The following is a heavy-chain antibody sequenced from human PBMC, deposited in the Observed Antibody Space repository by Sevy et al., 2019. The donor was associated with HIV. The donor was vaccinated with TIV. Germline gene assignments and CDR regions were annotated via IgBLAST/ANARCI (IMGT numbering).Heavy chain of an antibody. V-gene: IGHV3-7*01. CDR1: EFTFSGYW. D-gene: IGHD6-19*01. CDR3: ARDRSGYTRGWSVDY. CDR2: IKQDGSEK. Sequence: GESLKISCAASEFTFSGYWMSWVRQAPGKGLEWVANIKQDGSEKYHVDSVKGRFTISRDNAKNSLYLQMNSLRAEDTAVYYCARDRSGYTRGWSVDYWGQGTLVTVSS. J-gene: IGHJ4*02.